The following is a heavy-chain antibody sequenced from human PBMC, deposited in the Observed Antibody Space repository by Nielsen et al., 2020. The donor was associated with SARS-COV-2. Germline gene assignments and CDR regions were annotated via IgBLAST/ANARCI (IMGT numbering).Heavy chain of an antibody. D-gene: IGHD5-18*01. CDR2: ISHSGNYM. Sequence: GESLKISCAASGFTFSDYYMSWIRQAPGKGLEWVSYISHSGNYMIYADSVKGRLTISRDNAGNSVYLQMNSLGAEDTAVYYCARTGRNMVNYYGMDVWGQGTTVTVSS. V-gene: IGHV3-11*03. CDR3: ARTGRNMVNYYGMDV. J-gene: IGHJ6*02. CDR1: GFTFSDYY.